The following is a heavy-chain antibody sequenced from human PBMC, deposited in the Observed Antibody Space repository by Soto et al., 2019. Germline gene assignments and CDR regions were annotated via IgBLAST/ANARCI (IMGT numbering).Heavy chain of an antibody. CDR1: GFTFTSYG. V-gene: IGHV3-30*18. Sequence: QVQLVESGGGVVQPGRSMRLSCAASGFTFTSYGMHWVRQAPGKGLEWVADISYDGVNTEYADSVKGRFNISRDNSKNTLYLKMHRLIDEYPAVYYCAKDRRVRGFNGMHLWGQGNKVTVSS. J-gene: IGHJ6*02. CDR3: AKDRRVRGFNGMHL. CDR2: ISYDGVNT. D-gene: IGHD3-10*01.